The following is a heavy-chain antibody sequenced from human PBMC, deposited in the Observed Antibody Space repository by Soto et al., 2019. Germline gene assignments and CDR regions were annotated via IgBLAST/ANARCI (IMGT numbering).Heavy chain of an antibody. Sequence: GGSLRLSCAASGFTFSRYGMHWVRQAPGKGLEWVAVIWYDGSNKYYADSVKGRFTISRDNSKNTLYLQMNSLRAEDTAVYYCARDQDRGDYYYGMDVWGQGTTVTVSS. CDR2: IWYDGSNK. J-gene: IGHJ6*02. D-gene: IGHD3-10*01. CDR1: GFTFSRYG. CDR3: ARDQDRGDYYYGMDV. V-gene: IGHV3-33*01.